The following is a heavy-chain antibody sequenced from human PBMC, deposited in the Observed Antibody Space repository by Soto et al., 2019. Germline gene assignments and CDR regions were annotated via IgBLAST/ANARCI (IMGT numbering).Heavy chain of an antibody. D-gene: IGHD6-13*01. CDR3: ARDLGRAAAGTVGFDP. Sequence: SVKVSCKASGGTFSSYAISWVRQAPGQGLEWMGGIIPIFGTANYAQKFQGRVTITADESTSTAYMELSSLRSEDTAVYYCARDLGRAAAGTVGFDPWGQGTLVTVSS. CDR2: IIPIFGTA. CDR1: GGTFSSYA. V-gene: IGHV1-69*13. J-gene: IGHJ5*02.